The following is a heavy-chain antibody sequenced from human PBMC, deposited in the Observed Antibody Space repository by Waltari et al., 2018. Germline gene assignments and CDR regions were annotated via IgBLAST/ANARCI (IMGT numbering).Heavy chain of an antibody. Sequence: QVQLVQSGAEVKKPGSSVKVSCTASGGSFRRYSINWVRQVPGQGREWMGGIIPTLGIADYAPKFQDRVTISADEFTRTAYMEVRSLLPEDTAVYYCARDGDYGGNAPSDYWGQGTLVTVSS. J-gene: IGHJ4*02. D-gene: IGHD2-15*01. V-gene: IGHV1-69*16. CDR1: GGSFRRYS. CDR2: IIPTLGIA. CDR3: ARDGDYGGNAPSDY.